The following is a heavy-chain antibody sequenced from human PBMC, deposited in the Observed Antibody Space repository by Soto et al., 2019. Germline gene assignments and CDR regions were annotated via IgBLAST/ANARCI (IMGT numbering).Heavy chain of an antibody. CDR1: GFIVRSNY. D-gene: IGHD3-10*01. CDR2: IYSSGNI. V-gene: IGHV3-53*01. Sequence: EVQLVESGGGLIQPGGSLRLSCAASGFIVRSNYMTWVRQAPGKGLEWVSVIYSSGNIYYPDSVKGRFTTSRDNSQNTFCLQMNSLRAEDTAVYYCARASSMIRGNYGMDVWGQGTTVIVSS. J-gene: IGHJ6*02. CDR3: ARASSMIRGNYGMDV.